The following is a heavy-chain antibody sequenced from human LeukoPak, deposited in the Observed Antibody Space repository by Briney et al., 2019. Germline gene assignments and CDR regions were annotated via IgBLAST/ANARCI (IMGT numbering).Heavy chain of an antibody. V-gene: IGHV3-74*01. CDR3: ATKQWLAPPPDS. D-gene: IGHD6-19*01. Sequence: AGGSLRVSCAASGFTFSKYWMLWVRQAPGKGLESVSRINTDGTVTTYADSVKGRVTASRDNADNTMFLQMSSVRDEDTAVYYCATKQWLAPPPDSWGQGTPVTVSS. J-gene: IGHJ4*02. CDR1: GFTFSKYW. CDR2: INTDGTVT.